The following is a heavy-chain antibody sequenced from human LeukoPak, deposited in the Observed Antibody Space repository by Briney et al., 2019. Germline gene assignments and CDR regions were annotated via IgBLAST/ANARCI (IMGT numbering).Heavy chain of an antibody. CDR1: GFTFSSYA. V-gene: IGHV3-23*01. D-gene: IGHD3-3*01. CDR3: AKGRITIFGVVQYYFDY. Sequence: GGSLRLSCAASGFTFSSYAMSWVRQAPGKGLEWVSAISGSGGSTYYADSVKGRFTISRDNSKNTLYLQMNSLRAEDTAVYYCAKGRITIFGVVQYYFDYWGQGTLVTVSS. J-gene: IGHJ4*02. CDR2: ISGSGGST.